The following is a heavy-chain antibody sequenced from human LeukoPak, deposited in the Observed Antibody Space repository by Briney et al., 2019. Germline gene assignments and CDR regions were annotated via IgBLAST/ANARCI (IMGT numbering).Heavy chain of an antibody. CDR1: GASISGGTYY. Sequence: AETLSLTCSVSGASISGGTYYWGWIRQPPGKGLEWIGSIYYTGSTYDNPSLKSRVTISVDTSKNQFSLKLSSVTAADTAVYYCARRGGSGRAFDYWGQGTLVTVSS. CDR3: ARRGGSGRAFDY. CDR2: IYYTGST. J-gene: IGHJ4*02. V-gene: IGHV4-39*01. D-gene: IGHD1-26*01.